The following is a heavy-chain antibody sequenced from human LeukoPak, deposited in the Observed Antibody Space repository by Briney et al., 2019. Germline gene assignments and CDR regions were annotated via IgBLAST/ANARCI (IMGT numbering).Heavy chain of an antibody. J-gene: IGHJ3*02. CDR2: MNPNSGNT. V-gene: IGHV1-8*01. CDR1: GYTFTSYD. D-gene: IGHD2-15*01. CDR3: ARGSAGRDCSGGSCYSAAFDI. Sequence: ASVKVSCKASGYTFTSYDINWVRQATGQGLEWMGWMNPNSGNTGYAQKFQGRVTMTRNTSISTAYMELSSLRSEDMAVYYCARGSAGRDCSGGSCYSAAFDIWGQGTMVTVSS.